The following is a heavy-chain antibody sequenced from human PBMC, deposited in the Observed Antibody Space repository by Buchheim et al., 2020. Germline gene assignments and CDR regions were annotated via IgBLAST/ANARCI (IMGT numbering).Heavy chain of an antibody. CDR3: AKSRPIVMARLADWFDP. D-gene: IGHD3-22*01. V-gene: IGHV3-23*01. Sequence: EVQLLESGGGLVQPGGSLRLSCAASGFTFSSYAMCVIRQAPGKGLVWVSAISGSGGSTYYADSVKGRFTISRDNSKNTLYLKMNILRAEYTAVYYCAKSRPIVMARLADWFDPWGQGTL. CDR2: ISGSGGST. J-gene: IGHJ5*02. CDR1: GFTFSSYA.